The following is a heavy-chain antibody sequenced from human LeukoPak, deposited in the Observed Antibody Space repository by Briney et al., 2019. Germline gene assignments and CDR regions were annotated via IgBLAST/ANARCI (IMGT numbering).Heavy chain of an antibody. J-gene: IGHJ4*02. CDR1: GYTFTSYG. Sequence: GASVKVSCKASGYTFTSYGISWVRQAPGQGLEWMEWISAYNGNTNYAQKLQGRVTMTTDTSTSTAYMELRSLRSDDTAVYYCARDPSGYSSSWYYYWGQGTLVTVSS. V-gene: IGHV1-18*01. D-gene: IGHD6-13*01. CDR2: ISAYNGNT. CDR3: ARDPSGYSSSWYYY.